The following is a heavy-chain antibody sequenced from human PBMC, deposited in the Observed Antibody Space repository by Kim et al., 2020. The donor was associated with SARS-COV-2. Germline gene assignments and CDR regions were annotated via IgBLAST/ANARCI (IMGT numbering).Heavy chain of an antibody. CDR1: GGSISSYY. CDR2: IYYSGST. J-gene: IGHJ4*02. D-gene: IGHD5-12*01. CDR3: ARGDEEMATIDY. Sequence: SETLSLTCTVSGGSISSYYWSWIRQPPGKGLEWIGYIYYSGSTNYNPSLKSRVTISVDTSKNQFSLKLSSVTAADTAVYYCARGDEEMATIDYWGQGTLVTVSS. V-gene: IGHV4-59*13.